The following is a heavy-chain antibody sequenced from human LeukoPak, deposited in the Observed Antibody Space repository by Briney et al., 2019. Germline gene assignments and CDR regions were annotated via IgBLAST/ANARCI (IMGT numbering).Heavy chain of an antibody. D-gene: IGHD3-10*01. V-gene: IGHV1-24*01. CDR1: GYTFTSYA. CDR2: FDPEDGET. J-gene: IGHJ4*02. Sequence: ASVKVSCKASGYTFTSYAMNWVRQAPGKGLEWMGGFDPEDGETIYAQKFQGRVTMAEDTSTDTAYMELSSLRSEDTAVYYCATLKGGYGSGSTHFDYWGQGTLVTVSS. CDR3: ATLKGGYGSGSTHFDY.